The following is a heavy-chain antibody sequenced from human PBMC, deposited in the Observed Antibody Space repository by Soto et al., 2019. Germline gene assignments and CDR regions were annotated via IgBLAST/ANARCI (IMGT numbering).Heavy chain of an antibody. CDR2: ISAYNGNT. Sequence: VRQAPGQGLEWMGWISAYNGNTNYAQKLQGRVTMTTDTSTSTAYMELRSLRSDDTAVYYCARDAIYCIGTSCYAPTNWFDPWGQGTLVTVSS. D-gene: IGHD2-2*01. CDR3: ARDAIYCIGTSCYAPTNWFDP. J-gene: IGHJ5*02. V-gene: IGHV1-18*01.